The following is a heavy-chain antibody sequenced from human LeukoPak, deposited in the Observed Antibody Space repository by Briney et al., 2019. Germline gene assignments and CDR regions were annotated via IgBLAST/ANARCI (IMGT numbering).Heavy chain of an antibody. CDR1: GYTLTTYA. V-gene: IGHV7-4-1*02. Sequence: GASVKVSCKAFGYTLTTYAMNWVRQAPGQGLQWMGWINTNTGSPTYAQGFTGRFVFSLDSSVSTAYLQISSLKAEDTAVYYCAVVPAATVPGTSTLDFWGQGTLVTVSS. CDR2: INTNTGSP. D-gene: IGHD2-2*01. J-gene: IGHJ4*02. CDR3: AVVPAATVPGTSTLDF.